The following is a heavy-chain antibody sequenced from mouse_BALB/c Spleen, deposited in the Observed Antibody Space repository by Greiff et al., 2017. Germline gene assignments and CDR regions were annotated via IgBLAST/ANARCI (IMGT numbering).Heavy chain of an antibody. D-gene: IGHD1-1*01. J-gene: IGHJ4*01. CDR1: GYSFTSYW. CDR3: TRWYYGSSHYAMDY. CDR2: IYPGNSDT. V-gene: IGHV1-5*01. Sequence: VHVKQSGTVLARPGASVKMSCKASGYSFTSYWMHWVKQRPGQGLEWIGAIYPGNSDTSYNQKFKGKAKLTAVTSASTAYMELSSLTNEDSAVYYCTRWYYGSSHYAMDYWGQGTSVTVSS.